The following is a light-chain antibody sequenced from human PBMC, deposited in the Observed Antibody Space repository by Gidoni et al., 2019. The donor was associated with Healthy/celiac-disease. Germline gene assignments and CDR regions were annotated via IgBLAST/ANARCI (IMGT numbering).Light chain of an antibody. CDR2: KAY. Sequence: DIQMTQSPSTLSASVGDRVTITCRASQSISSWLAWYQQKPGKAPKLLIYKAYSLESGVPSRFSGSGSGTEFTLTISRLQPDDFATYYCQQYNSYPFTFGPGTKVEIK. CDR3: QQYNSYPFT. CDR1: QSISSW. V-gene: IGKV1-5*03. J-gene: IGKJ4*01.